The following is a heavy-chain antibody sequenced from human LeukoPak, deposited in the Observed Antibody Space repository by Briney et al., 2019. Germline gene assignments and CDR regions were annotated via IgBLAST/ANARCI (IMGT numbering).Heavy chain of an antibody. CDR2: LYSGGST. J-gene: IGHJ4*02. CDR1: GFIVSSNY. CDR3: GRGWELPGLFDY. Sequence: GGSLRLSCAASGFIVSSNYMSWVRQAPGRGLEWVSVLYSGGSTYYADSVRGRFTISRDNSKNTLYLQMYSLRAEDTAVYYCGRGWELPGLFDYWGQGTLVTVSS. D-gene: IGHD1-26*01. V-gene: IGHV3-53*01.